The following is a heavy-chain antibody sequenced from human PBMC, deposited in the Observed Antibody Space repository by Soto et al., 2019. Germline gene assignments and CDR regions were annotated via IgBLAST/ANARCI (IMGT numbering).Heavy chain of an antibody. CDR1: GFTFDDYT. J-gene: IGHJ4*02. V-gene: IGHV3-43*01. CDR2: ISWDGGST. Sequence: EVQLVESGGVVVQPGGSLRLSCAASGFTFDDYTMHWVRQAPGKGLEWVSLISWDGGSTYYADSVKGRFTISRDNSKNSLYLQMNSLRTEDTALYYCAKAPPEFGELNNWGQGTLVTVSS. D-gene: IGHD3-10*01. CDR3: AKAPPEFGELNN.